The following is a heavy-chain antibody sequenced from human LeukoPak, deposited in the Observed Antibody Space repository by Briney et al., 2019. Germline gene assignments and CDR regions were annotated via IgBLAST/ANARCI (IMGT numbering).Heavy chain of an antibody. CDR3: ARANCSSTSCAPDY. J-gene: IGHJ4*02. V-gene: IGHV1-46*01. CDR2: INPSGGST. Sequence: ASVKVSCKASGYTFTSYDINWVRQATGQGLEWMGIINPSGGSTIYAQKFQGRVTMTRDTSTSTVYMELSSLRSEDTAVYYCARANCSSTSCAPDYWGQGMLVTVSS. CDR1: GYTFTSYD. D-gene: IGHD2-2*01.